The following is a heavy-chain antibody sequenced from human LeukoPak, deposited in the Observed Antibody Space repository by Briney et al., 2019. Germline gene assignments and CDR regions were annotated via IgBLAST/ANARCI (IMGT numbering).Heavy chain of an antibody. D-gene: IGHD4-17*01. Sequence: SETLSLTCAVSGGSISSGGYSWSWIRQPPGKGLEWIGYIYHSGSTYYNPSLKSRVTISVDRSKNQFSLKLSSVTAADTAVYYCARGSYGIRYWGQGTPVTVSS. CDR3: ARGSYGIRY. CDR1: GGSISSGGYS. J-gene: IGHJ4*02. V-gene: IGHV4-30-2*01. CDR2: IYHSGST.